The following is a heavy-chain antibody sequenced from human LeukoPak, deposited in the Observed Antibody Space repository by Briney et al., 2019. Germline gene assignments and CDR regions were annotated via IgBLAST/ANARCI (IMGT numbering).Heavy chain of an antibody. J-gene: IGHJ4*02. CDR3: AREAVAGGDFDY. CDR1: GYSISSGYY. D-gene: IGHD6-19*01. V-gene: IGHV4-38-2*02. CDR2: IYHSGST. Sequence: SETLSLTCTVSGYSISSGYYWGWIRQPPGKGLEWIGSIYHSGSTYYNPSLKSRVTISVDKSKNQFSLKLSSVTAADTAVYYCAREAVAGGDFDYWGQGTLVTVSS.